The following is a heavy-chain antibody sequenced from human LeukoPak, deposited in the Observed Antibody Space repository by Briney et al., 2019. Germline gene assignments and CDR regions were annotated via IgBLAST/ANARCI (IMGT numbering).Heavy chain of an antibody. Sequence: GGSLRLSCAASGFTFSSYSMNWVRQAPGKGLEWVSSISSSSYIYYADSVKGRFTISRDNAKNSLYLQMNSLRAEDTAVYYCARGPLNYDILTGYFNWFDPWGQGTLVTVSS. CDR3: ARGPLNYDILTGYFNWFDP. V-gene: IGHV3-21*01. CDR1: GFTFSSYS. CDR2: ISSSSYI. D-gene: IGHD3-9*01. J-gene: IGHJ5*02.